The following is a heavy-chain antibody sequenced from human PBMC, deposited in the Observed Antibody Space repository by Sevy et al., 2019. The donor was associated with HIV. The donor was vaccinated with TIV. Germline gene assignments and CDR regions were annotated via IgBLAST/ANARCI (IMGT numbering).Heavy chain of an antibody. Sequence: GGSLRLSCAASGFTFSKYSMSWSRQTPGKGLEWVSTFSFGCGKINYADSVKGRFTISRDDSRNTFYLQMNSLRAEDTAIYYCAREGCTKPHYYWGQGTVVTVSS. CDR2: FSFGCGKI. J-gene: IGHJ4*02. V-gene: IGHV3-23*01. CDR1: GFTFSKYS. D-gene: IGHD2-8*01. CDR3: AREGCTKPHYY.